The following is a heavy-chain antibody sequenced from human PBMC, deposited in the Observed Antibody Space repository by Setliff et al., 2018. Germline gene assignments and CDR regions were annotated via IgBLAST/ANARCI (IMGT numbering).Heavy chain of an antibody. CDR2: VYHDGRT. Sequence: PSETLSLTCSFSDCSLAKCYYWGWIRQAPGKGLEWIGSVYHDGRTNYSPSLKSRLIISVDTPNNQFSLKLDSVTAADTAMYFCATVGSPVAGDDAFDVWGQGTMVTVS. J-gene: IGHJ3*01. D-gene: IGHD6-19*01. V-gene: IGHV4-38-2*02. CDR1: DCSLAKCYY. CDR3: ATVGSPVAGDDAFDV.